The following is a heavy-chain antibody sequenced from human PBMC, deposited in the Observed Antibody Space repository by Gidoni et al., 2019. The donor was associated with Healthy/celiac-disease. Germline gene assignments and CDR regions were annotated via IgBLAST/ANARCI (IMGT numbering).Heavy chain of an antibody. CDR1: GFTFSSYS. J-gene: IGHJ6*02. Sequence: EVQLVESGGGLVQPGGSLRLSCAASGFTFSSYSMNWVRQAPGKGLEWVSYMSSSSSTIYYADSVKGRFTISRDNAKNSLYLQMNSLRAEDTSVYYCARRITMVRGVIITSYYGMDVWGQGTTVTVSS. D-gene: IGHD3-10*01. CDR3: ARRITMVRGVIITSYYGMDV. V-gene: IGHV3-48*01. CDR2: MSSSSSTI.